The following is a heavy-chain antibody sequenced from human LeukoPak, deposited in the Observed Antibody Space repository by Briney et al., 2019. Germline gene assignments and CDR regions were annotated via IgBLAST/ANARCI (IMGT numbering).Heavy chain of an antibody. D-gene: IGHD5-12*01. CDR2: IYYSGST. V-gene: IGHV4-59*01. CDR1: GGSISTYY. CDR3: ARVYGSGYDFRGAFDI. Sequence: SETLSLTCTVSGGSISTYYWTWIRQPPGKGLEWIGYIYYSGSTNYNPSLKSRVTISVDTSKNQFSLRLSSVNAADTAVYYCARVYGSGYDFRGAFDIWGQGTMVTVSS. J-gene: IGHJ3*02.